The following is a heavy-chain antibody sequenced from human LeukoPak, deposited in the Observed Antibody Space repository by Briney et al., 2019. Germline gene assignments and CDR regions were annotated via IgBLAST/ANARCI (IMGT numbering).Heavy chain of an antibody. Sequence: GESLKISCKVSEYRFTSYWIGWVHQMPGKGLEWMGIIYPGDSDSRYSPSFQGQVTISADKSISTAYLQWSSLKASDTAMYYCARRSGSWSFDYWGQGTLVTVSS. CDR2: IYPGDSDS. V-gene: IGHV5-51*07. J-gene: IGHJ4*02. D-gene: IGHD3-10*01. CDR3: ARRSGSWSFDY. CDR1: EYRFTSYW.